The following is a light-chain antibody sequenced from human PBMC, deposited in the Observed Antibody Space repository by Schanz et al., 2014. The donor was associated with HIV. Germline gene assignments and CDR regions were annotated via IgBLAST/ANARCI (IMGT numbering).Light chain of an antibody. Sequence: EIVLTQSPGTLSLSPGEGATLSCRASQSVSSNYLAWYQQTPGQAPRLLIYGASSRATGIPDRFSGSGSGTDFTLTISRLEPEDFAVYYCQQYGDSLYTFGQGTKLEIK. CDR1: QSVSSNY. CDR3: QQYGDSLYT. J-gene: IGKJ2*01. CDR2: GAS. V-gene: IGKV3-20*01.